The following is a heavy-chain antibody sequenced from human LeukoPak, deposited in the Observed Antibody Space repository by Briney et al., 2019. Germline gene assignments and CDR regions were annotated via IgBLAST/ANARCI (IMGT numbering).Heavy chain of an antibody. J-gene: IGHJ5*02. CDR2: IWYDGSNK. Sequence: QPGGSLRLSCAASGFTFSSYGMHWVRQAPGKGLEWVAVIWYDGSNKYYADSVKGRFTISRDNSKDTLYLQMNSLRAEDTAVYYCARGYCSSTSCYSGGWFDPWGQGTLVTVSS. CDR1: GFTFSSYG. CDR3: ARGYCSSTSCYSGGWFDP. D-gene: IGHD2-2*01. V-gene: IGHV3-33*01.